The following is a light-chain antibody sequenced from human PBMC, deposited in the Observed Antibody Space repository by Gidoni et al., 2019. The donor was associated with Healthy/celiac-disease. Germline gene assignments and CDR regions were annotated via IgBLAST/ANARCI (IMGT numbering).Light chain of an antibody. CDR1: SSDVGGYNY. V-gene: IGLV2-8*01. CDR2: EVS. Sequence: QSALTQPPSASGSPGPSVTISCTGTSSDVGGYNYFSWSHQHPGNAPKLMIYEVSKRPAGVPDRFSGSKSGNTASLTVSGLQAEDEADYYCSSYAGSNNYVFGTGTKVTVL. CDR3: SSYAGSNNYV. J-gene: IGLJ1*01.